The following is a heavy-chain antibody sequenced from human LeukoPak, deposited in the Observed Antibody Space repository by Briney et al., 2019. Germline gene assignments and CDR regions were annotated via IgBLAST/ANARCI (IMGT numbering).Heavy chain of an antibody. Sequence: ASVKVSCKASGYTFTSYGISWVRQAPGQGLEWMGRISAYNGNTNYAQKLQGRVTMTRDTSTSTVYMELSSLRSEDTAVYYCARQSFYCSGGSCYRYHYYCMDVWGKGTTVTVSS. V-gene: IGHV1-18*01. CDR2: ISAYNGNT. D-gene: IGHD2-15*01. CDR1: GYTFTSYG. J-gene: IGHJ6*03. CDR3: ARQSFYCSGGSCYRYHYYCMDV.